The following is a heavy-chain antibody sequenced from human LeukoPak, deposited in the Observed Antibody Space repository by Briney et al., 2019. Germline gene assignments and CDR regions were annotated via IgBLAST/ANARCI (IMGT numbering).Heavy chain of an antibody. CDR3: ARGDYPPSYDFWSGYFLV. V-gene: IGHV3-33*08. CDR1: GFTFSNYA. J-gene: IGHJ6*02. CDR2: IWYDGSNK. Sequence: PGRSLRLSCAASGFTFSNYAMHWVRQAPGKGLEWVAVIWYDGSNKYYADSVKGRFTISRDNSKNTLYLQMNSLRAEDTAVYYCARGDYPPSYDFWSGYFLVWGQGTTVTVSS. D-gene: IGHD3-3*01.